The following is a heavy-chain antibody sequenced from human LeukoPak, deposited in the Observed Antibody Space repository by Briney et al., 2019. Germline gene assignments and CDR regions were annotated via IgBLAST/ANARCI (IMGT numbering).Heavy chain of an antibody. CDR2: INHSGST. V-gene: IGHV4-34*01. CDR1: GGSFSGYY. D-gene: IGHD3-16*01. CDR3: ARLGPYYDYVWGSPPRYYFDY. J-gene: IGHJ4*02. Sequence: PSETLSLTCAVYGGSFSGYYWSWIRQPPGKGLEWIGEINHSGSTNYNPSLKSRVTISVDTSKNQFSLKLSSVTAADTAVYYCARLGPYYDYVWGSPPRYYFDYWGQGTLVTVSS.